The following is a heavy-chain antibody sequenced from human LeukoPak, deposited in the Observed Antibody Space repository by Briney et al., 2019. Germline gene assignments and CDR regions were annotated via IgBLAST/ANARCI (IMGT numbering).Heavy chain of an antibody. J-gene: IGHJ5*02. D-gene: IGHD4-11*01. V-gene: IGHV3-7*01. CDR2: IKQDGSEK. Sequence: PGGSLRLSCAASGFTFSSYWMSWVRQAPGKGLEWVANIKQDGSEKYFVDSVKGRFTISRDNSKNTLYLQMNSLRAEDTAVYYCARDYSHAFDPWGQGTLVTVSS. CDR1: GFTFSSYW. CDR3: ARDYSHAFDP.